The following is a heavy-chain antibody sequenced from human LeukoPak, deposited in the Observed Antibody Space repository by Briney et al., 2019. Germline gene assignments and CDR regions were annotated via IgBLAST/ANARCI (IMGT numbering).Heavy chain of an antibody. Sequence: GAPVKVSCKASGYTFTSYYMHWVRQAPGQGLEWMGIINPSGGSTSYAQKFQGRVTMTRDTSTSTVYMELSSLRSEDTAVYYCARDPDLPYYYDSSGYQPFSDYWGQGTLVTVSS. CDR1: GYTFTSYY. CDR2: INPSGGST. CDR3: ARDPDLPYYYDSSGYQPFSDY. V-gene: IGHV1-46*01. J-gene: IGHJ4*02. D-gene: IGHD3-22*01.